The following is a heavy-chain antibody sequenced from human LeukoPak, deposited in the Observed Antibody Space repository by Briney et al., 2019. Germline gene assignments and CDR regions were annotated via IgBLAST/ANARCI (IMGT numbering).Heavy chain of an antibody. J-gene: IGHJ4*02. CDR2: ISSNGGST. V-gene: IGHV3-64*01. Sequence: GGSLRLSCAASGFTFTSYAMHWVRQAPGKGLEYVAAISSNGGSTYYANSVKGRFTISRDNSKNTLYLQMGSLRAEDMAVYYCARDRMVRGALPLTATDYWGQGTLVTVSS. D-gene: IGHD3-10*01. CDR1: GFTFTSYA. CDR3: ARDRMVRGALPLTATDY.